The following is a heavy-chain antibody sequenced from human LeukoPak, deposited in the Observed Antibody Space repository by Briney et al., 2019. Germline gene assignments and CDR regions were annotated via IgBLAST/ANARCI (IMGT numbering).Heavy chain of an antibody. CDR1: GYTFTGYY. CDR2: INPNSGGT. J-gene: IGHJ6*03. Sequence: ASVKVSCKASGYTFTGYYMHWLRQAPGQGLEWMGWINPNSGGTNYAQKLQGRVTMTRDTSISTAYMELSRLRSDDTAVYYCARDTGTTRGVHYYYYMDVWGKGTTVTVSS. V-gene: IGHV1-2*02. D-gene: IGHD1-7*01. CDR3: ARDTGTTRGVHYYYYMDV.